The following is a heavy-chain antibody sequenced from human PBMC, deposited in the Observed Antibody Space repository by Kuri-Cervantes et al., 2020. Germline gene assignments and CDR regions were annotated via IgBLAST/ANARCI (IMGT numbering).Heavy chain of an antibody. J-gene: IGHJ4*02. CDR3: ARIKSGYFYDPFDY. Sequence: GESLKISCAASGFTFSRYWMNWVRQAPGKGLEWMGIVDPGVSQPRYSPSFQGQVTISVDTSINTAYLQWSSLKASDTAIYYCARIKSGYFYDPFDYWGQGTLVTVSS. D-gene: IGHD3-22*01. CDR1: GFTFSRYW. V-gene: IGHV5-51*01. CDR2: VDPGVSQP.